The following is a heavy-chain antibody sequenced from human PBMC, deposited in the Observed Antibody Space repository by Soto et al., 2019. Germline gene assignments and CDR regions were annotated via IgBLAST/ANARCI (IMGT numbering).Heavy chain of an antibody. CDR1: GFTFISDA. J-gene: IGHJ1*01. Sequence: EVQLLESGGCLVQPEGSLRLSCEASGFTFISDAMSWVRQAPRKGLEWVSGISGGGSTTYYADSVKGRFTISRDNSKNTLYLQVNSLSAEDTAVYHCARDQAAGGTISRYFQDWGQGTLVTVSS. CDR3: ARDQAAGGTISRYFQD. D-gene: IGHD6-13*01. CDR2: ISGGGSTT. V-gene: IGHV3-23*01.